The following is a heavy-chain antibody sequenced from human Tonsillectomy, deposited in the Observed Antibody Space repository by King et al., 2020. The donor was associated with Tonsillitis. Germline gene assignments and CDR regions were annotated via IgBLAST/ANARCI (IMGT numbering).Heavy chain of an antibody. J-gene: IGHJ6*02. V-gene: IGHV3-7*01. CDR3: ARDXXITXXXXXXXDX. CDR1: GFTFSSYW. Sequence: QLVQSGGGLVQPGGSLRLSCAASGFTFSSYWMNWVRQAPGKGLEWVANIKQDGSEKYYVDSVKGRFTISRDNAKNSLYLQMNSLRAEDTAVYYCARDXXITXXXXXXXDXXGQGTTXTVXS. CDR2: IKQDGSEK. D-gene: IGHD3-10*01.